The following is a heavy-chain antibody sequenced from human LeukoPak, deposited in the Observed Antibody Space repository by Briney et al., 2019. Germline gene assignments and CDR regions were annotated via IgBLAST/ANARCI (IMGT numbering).Heavy chain of an antibody. Sequence: SETLSLTCTVSGGSISSSSYYWGWIRQPPGKGLEWIGSIYYSGSTYYNPSLKSRVTISVDTSKNQFSLKLSSVTAADTAVYYCARGRRTTVRYYFHYWGQGTLVTVSS. J-gene: IGHJ4*02. CDR2: IYYSGST. CDR3: ARGRRTTVRYYFHY. V-gene: IGHV4-39*07. D-gene: IGHD4-17*01. CDR1: GGSISSSSYY.